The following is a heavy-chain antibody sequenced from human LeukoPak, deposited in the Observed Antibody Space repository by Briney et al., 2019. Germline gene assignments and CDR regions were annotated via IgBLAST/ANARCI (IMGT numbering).Heavy chain of an antibody. Sequence: GGSLRLSCAASGFTFSDYYTSWIRQAPGKGLEWVSYISSSGDTIYYADSVKGRFTISRDNAKNLLYLQMNSLRVEDTAVYYCARDSCSGGSRYFDPWGQGTLVTVSS. V-gene: IGHV3-11*04. CDR1: GFTFSDYY. J-gene: IGHJ5*02. CDR2: ISSSGDTI. D-gene: IGHD2-15*01. CDR3: ARDSCSGGSRYFDP.